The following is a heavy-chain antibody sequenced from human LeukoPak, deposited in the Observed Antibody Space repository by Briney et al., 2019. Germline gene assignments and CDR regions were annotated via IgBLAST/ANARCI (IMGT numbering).Heavy chain of an antibody. CDR1: GFTFTSSA. V-gene: IGHV1-58*01. Sequence: SVKVSCKASGFTFTSSAVQWVRQARGQRLEWIGWIVVGSGNTNYAQKFQERVTITRDMSTSTAYMELSSLRSEDTAVYYCAAEQRNDFWSGSYAFDIWGQGTMVTVSS. J-gene: IGHJ3*02. D-gene: IGHD3-3*01. CDR3: AAEQRNDFWSGSYAFDI. CDR2: IVVGSGNT.